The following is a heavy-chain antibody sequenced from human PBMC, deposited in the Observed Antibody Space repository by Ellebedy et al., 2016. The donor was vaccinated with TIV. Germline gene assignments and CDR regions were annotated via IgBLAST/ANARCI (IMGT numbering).Heavy chain of an antibody. CDR3: ARQNGAHDY. CDR1: GLTISSYY. V-gene: IGHV4-59*08. CDR2: IYYRRST. D-gene: IGHD4-17*01. J-gene: IGHJ4*02. Sequence: MPRGSLRLSCPVSGLTISSYYWSWIRQPPGKGLEWIGSIYYRRSTNYNPSLKSRVTISVDTYKNQFSLKLSSVIAADTAVYYCARQNGAHDYWGQGTLVTVSS.